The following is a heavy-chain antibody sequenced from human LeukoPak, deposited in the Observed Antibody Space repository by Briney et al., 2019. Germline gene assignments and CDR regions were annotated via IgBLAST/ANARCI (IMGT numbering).Heavy chain of an antibody. V-gene: IGHV5-51*01. CDR1: GYSFTNYY. Sequence: GESLKISCKGSGYSFTNYYIGWVRQMPGKGLEWMGIIYPGDSDTRYSPSFQGQVTISADKSISTAYLQWSSLKASDTAMYYCARLGGTTGTTSYYYYYGMDVWGQGTTVTVSS. CDR2: IYPGDSDT. CDR3: ARLGGTTGTTSYYYYYGMDV. J-gene: IGHJ6*02. D-gene: IGHD1-1*01.